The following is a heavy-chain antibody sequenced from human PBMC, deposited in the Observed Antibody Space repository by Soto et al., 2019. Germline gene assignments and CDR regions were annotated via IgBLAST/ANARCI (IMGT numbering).Heavy chain of an antibody. Sequence: QVQLVQSGAEVKRPGSSVKVSCKASGGTFNNYALSWVRQAPGQGLEWVGGIIPIFNSANYAQKFQGRVTITADDSTSTGYMELRSLRPDDTAVYYCAREVTVASYSFDFWGQGTLVTVSS. D-gene: IGHD5-12*01. V-gene: IGHV1-69*01. CDR2: IIPIFNSA. CDR1: GGTFNNYA. CDR3: AREVTVASYSFDF. J-gene: IGHJ4*02.